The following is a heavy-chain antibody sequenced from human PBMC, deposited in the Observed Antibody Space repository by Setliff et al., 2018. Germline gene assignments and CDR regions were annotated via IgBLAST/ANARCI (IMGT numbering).Heavy chain of an antibody. CDR1: GYTFTNNY. D-gene: IGHD2-21*02. J-gene: IGHJ1*01. V-gene: IGHV1-46*01. CDR2: INPSGGYT. CDR3: ARAHCIGGYCYYGYFQY. Sequence: GASVKVSCKPSGYTFTNNYIHWVRQAPGQGLEWLGLINPSGGYTNYAQKFQDRITLTRDTPTNTLYMELGSLRSEDTAVYFCARAHCIGGYCYYGYFQYWGQGTLVTVSS.